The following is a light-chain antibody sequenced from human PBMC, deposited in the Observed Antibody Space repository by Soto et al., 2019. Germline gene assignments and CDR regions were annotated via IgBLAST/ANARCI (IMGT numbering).Light chain of an antibody. CDR3: HKYHSWPPYT. CDR1: QSISIN. J-gene: IGKJ2*01. V-gene: IGKV3-15*01. Sequence: ETVMTQSPATLSVSPGERATLSCRASQSISINLAWYQQKLGQAPRLLIYGASTRATDIPARFSGSGSGTEFTLTISSLQSEDYAIYYCHKYHSWPPYTFGQGTKVEIK. CDR2: GAS.